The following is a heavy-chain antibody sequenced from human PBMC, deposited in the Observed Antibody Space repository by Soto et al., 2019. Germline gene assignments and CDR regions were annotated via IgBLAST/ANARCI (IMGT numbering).Heavy chain of an antibody. Sequence: SETLSLTCAVYGGSFSGYYWSLIRQPPGKGLECIWEINHSGSTNYNPSLKSRVTISVDTSKNQFSLKLSSVTAADTAVYYCARWRGQWLVRGGYYFDYWGQGTLVTVSS. CDR1: GGSFSGYY. CDR2: INHSGST. CDR3: ARWRGQWLVRGGYYFDY. D-gene: IGHD6-19*01. V-gene: IGHV4-34*01. J-gene: IGHJ4*02.